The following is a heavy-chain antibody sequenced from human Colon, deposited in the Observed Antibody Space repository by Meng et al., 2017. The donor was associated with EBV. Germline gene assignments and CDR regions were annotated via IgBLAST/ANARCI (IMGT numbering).Heavy chain of an antibody. CDR3: ARVPTTGYKDH. CDR2: VSHPGSA. D-gene: IGHD3-9*01. J-gene: IGHJ4*02. Sequence: QVLLQQLGAGLFKPSETLSLTCTVNGGSFSGYVWSWFRQPPGKGMEWIGEVSHPGSANYNPSLKSRVTISVDASEKQFSLRLTSVTAADSAVYYCARVPTTGYKDHWGQGTLVTVSS. V-gene: IGHV4-34*01. CDR1: GGSFSGYV.